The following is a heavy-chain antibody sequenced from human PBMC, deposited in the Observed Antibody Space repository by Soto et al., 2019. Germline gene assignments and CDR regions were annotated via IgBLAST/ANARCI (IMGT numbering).Heavy chain of an antibody. D-gene: IGHD3-3*01. CDR3: ARDNNDFWSLYPLAFDY. CDR1: GGSLTKYY. V-gene: IGHV4-4*07. Sequence: LSLTCTFSGGSLTKYYLSWIRQPAGKGLEWIGRVSTSGNVVSKASLKSRLTMSVDTSKNQFSLRLTSVTAADTAVYYCARDNNDFWSLYPLAFDYWGQGALVTVSS. CDR2: VSTSGNV. J-gene: IGHJ4*02.